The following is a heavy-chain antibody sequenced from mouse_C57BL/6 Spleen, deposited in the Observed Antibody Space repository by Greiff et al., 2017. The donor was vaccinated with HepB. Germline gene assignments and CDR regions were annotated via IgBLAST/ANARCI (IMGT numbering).Heavy chain of an antibody. D-gene: IGHD2-3*01. CDR3: TPPHDGYYTY. V-gene: IGHV14-4*01. CDR1: GFNIKDDY. Sequence: EVQLQQSGAELVRPGASVKLSCTASGFNIKDDYMHWVKQRPEQGLEWIGWIDPENGDTEYASKFQGKATITADTSSNTAYLQLSSLTSEDTAVYYCTPPHDGYYTYWGQGTTLTVSS. CDR2: IDPENGDT. J-gene: IGHJ2*01.